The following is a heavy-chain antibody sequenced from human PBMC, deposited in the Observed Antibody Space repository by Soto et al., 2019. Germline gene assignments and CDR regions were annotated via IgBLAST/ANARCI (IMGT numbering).Heavy chain of an antibody. V-gene: IGHV1-18*01. CDR2: ISTYNGNT. D-gene: IGHD6-19*01. J-gene: IGHJ1*01. Sequence: QVQLVQSGAEVKKPGASVKVSCKASGYIFTSHGISWVRQAPGQGLEWMGRISTYNGNTKYAQKLQGRVTMTTDTSASIAYMELRSLRSDDTAVYYWARDNGQWLVSDWGQGTLFTVSS. CDR3: ARDNGQWLVSD. CDR1: GYIFTSHG.